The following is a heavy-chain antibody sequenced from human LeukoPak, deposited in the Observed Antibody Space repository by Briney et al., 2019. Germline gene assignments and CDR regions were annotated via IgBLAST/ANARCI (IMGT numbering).Heavy chain of an antibody. CDR3: AGRSAGSGARDYYYYMDV. V-gene: IGHV1-8*01. J-gene: IGHJ6*03. CDR1: GYTFTSYD. CDR2: MNPNSGNT. Sequence: GASVKVSCKASGYTFTSYDINWVRQATGQGLEWMGWMNPNSGNTGYAQKFQGRVTMTRNTSISTAYMELSSLRSEDTAVYYCAGRSAGSGARDYYYYMDVWGKGTTVTVSS. D-gene: IGHD2-15*01.